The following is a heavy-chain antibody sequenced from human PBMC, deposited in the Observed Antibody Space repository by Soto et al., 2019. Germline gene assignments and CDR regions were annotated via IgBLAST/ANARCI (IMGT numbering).Heavy chain of an antibody. J-gene: IGHJ5*02. V-gene: IGHV1-69*13. CDR3: ARNSEWLLSSSWFDP. D-gene: IGHD3-3*01. CDR1: GGTFSSYA. CDR2: IIPIFGTA. Sequence: ASVTVSCKASGGTFSSYAISWVRQAPGQGLEWMGGIIPIFGTANYAQKFQGRVTITADESTSTAYMELSSLRSEDTAVYYCARNSEWLLSSSWFDPWGQGTLVTVSS.